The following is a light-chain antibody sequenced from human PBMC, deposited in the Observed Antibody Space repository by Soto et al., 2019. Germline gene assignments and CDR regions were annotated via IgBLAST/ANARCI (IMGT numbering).Light chain of an antibody. CDR1: SSDIGAYNF. CDR2: DVT. J-gene: IGLJ1*01. Sequence: QSVLTQPASVSGSPGQSITISCTGTSSDIGAYNFVSWYQHHPGKAPKLLIYDVTNRPSGVSNRFSASKSDNTASLTISGLQPDDEAEYYFSSHTGSRRLVFGTGTKVTVL. V-gene: IGLV2-14*03. CDR3: SSHTGSRRLV.